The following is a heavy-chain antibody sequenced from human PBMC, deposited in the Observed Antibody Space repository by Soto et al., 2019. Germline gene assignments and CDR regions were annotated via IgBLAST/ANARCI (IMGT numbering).Heavy chain of an antibody. D-gene: IGHD3-22*01. Sequence: EVQLVESGGGLVQPGGSLRLSCAASGFSFTSYWMNWVRQAPGKGLEWVANIKQDGSEKYYVDSVKGRFTISRDNAKNSLYLKMNSLRAEDTAVHYCARAYYYGSSGDYWGQGTLVTVSS. J-gene: IGHJ4*02. V-gene: IGHV3-7*04. CDR3: ARAYYYGSSGDY. CDR1: GFSFTSYW. CDR2: IKQDGSEK.